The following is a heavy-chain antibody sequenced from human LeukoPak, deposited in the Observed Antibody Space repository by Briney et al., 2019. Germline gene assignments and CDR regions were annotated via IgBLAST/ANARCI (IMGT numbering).Heavy chain of an antibody. Sequence: GGSLRLSCAASGFTFSSYAMTWVRQAPGKGLEWVPVISDSGYSTYYADSVKGRFTISRDNSKNTLYLQMNSLRAEDTAVYYCAKDTHSGYSSSWYGWAFDYWGQGTLVTVSS. J-gene: IGHJ4*02. CDR3: AKDTHSGYSSSWYGWAFDY. V-gene: IGHV3-23*01. D-gene: IGHD6-13*01. CDR2: ISDSGYST. CDR1: GFTFSSYA.